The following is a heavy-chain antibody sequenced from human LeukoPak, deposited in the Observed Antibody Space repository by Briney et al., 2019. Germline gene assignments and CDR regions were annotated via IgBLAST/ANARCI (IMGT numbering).Heavy chain of an antibody. CDR3: ARVRIVGATNGNYYYYMDV. CDR2: IIPIFGTA. Sequence: GASVKVSCKASGGTFSSYAISWVRQAPGQGLEWMGGIIPIFGTANYAQKFQGRVTITADESTSTAYMELSSLRSEDTAVYYCARVRIVGATNGNYYYYMDVWGKGTTVTISS. CDR1: GGTFSSYA. D-gene: IGHD1-26*01. V-gene: IGHV1-69*13. J-gene: IGHJ6*03.